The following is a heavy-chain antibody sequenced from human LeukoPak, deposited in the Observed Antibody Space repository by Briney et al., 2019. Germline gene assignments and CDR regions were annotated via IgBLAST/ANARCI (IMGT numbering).Heavy chain of an antibody. Sequence: PSETLSLTCTVSGGSISNNNYYWGWIRQPPGKGLEWIGSIYYSGSTYYNPSLKSRVTISVDTSKNQFSLKLSSVTAADTAVYYCARGGNTLYYFDYWGQGTLVTVSS. D-gene: IGHD3-16*01. J-gene: IGHJ4*02. V-gene: IGHV4-39*07. CDR1: GGSISNNNYY. CDR2: IYYSGST. CDR3: ARGGNTLYYFDY.